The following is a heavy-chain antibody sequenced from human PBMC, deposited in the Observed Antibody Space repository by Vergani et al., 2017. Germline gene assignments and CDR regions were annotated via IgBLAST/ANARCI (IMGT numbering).Heavy chain of an antibody. CDR1: GDSISTSSYA. CDR2: VFYGGRT. D-gene: IGHD6-13*01. Sequence: QMQLQESGPGLVKPSETLSLSCTVSGDSISTSSYAWGWIRQPPGKTLEWIGTVFYGGRTSYNPSLKSRVTLSLDTSKKQISLHLTSVTAADTAVYYCAKGAGSSWQPVEYFDCWGQGTLVTVSS. V-gene: IGHV4-39*01. J-gene: IGHJ4*02. CDR3: AKGAGSSWQPVEYFDC.